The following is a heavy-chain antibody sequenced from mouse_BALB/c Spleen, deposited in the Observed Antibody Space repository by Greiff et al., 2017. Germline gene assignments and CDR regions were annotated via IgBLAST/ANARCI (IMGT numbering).Heavy chain of an antibody. J-gene: IGHJ3*01. CDR2: IDPENGNT. CDR1: GFTINDYA. Sequence: VQLQQSGAELVRPGALVKLSCKASGFTINDYAMHWVQQRPEQGLEWIGWIDPENGNTIYDPKFQGKASITADTSSNTAYLQLISLTSEDTAVYYCARSRNGDWFAYWGQGTLVTVSA. V-gene: IGHV14-1*02. CDR3: ARSRNGDWFAY.